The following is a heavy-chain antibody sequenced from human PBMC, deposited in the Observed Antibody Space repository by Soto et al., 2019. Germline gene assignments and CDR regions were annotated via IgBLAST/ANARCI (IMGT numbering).Heavy chain of an antibody. CDR2: ISSSSSYI. D-gene: IGHD2-2*01. Sequence: GGSLRLSCAASGFTFSSYSMNWVRQAPGKGLEWVSSISSSSSYIYYADSVKGRFTISRDNAKNSLYLQMNSLRAEDTAVYYCASEVVQAAILYQPSYGMDVRGKGTKVTV. V-gene: IGHV3-21*01. CDR1: GFTFSSYS. CDR3: ASEVVQAAILYQPSYGMDV. J-gene: IGHJ6*04.